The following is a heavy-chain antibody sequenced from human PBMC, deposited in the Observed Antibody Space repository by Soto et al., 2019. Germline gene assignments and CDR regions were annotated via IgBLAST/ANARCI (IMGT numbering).Heavy chain of an antibody. CDR3: ARHSSGWYVGYYYYYGMDV. V-gene: IGHV6-1*01. J-gene: IGHJ6*02. Sequence: SPTLSLTCVISGDSVSSNSAAWNWIRQSPSRGLEWLGRTYYRSKWYNDYAVSVKSRITINPDTSKNQFSLQLNSVTPEDTAVYYCARHSSGWYVGYYYYYGMDVWGQGTTVTVSS. D-gene: IGHD6-19*01. CDR2: TYYRSKWYN. CDR1: GDSVSSNSAA.